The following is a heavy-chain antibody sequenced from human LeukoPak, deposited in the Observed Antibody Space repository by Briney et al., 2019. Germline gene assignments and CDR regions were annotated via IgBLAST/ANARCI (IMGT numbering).Heavy chain of an antibody. CDR3: ASPMVRGVIFEYFQH. CDR1: GGTFSIYA. CDR2: IIPIFGTA. J-gene: IGHJ1*01. D-gene: IGHD3-10*01. Sequence: SVNVSCKASGGTFSIYAISWVRPAPGQGLEWMGGIIPIFGTANYAQKFQGRVTITADESTSTAYMELSSLRSEDTAVYYCASPMVRGVIFEYFQHWGQGTLVTVSS. V-gene: IGHV1-69*13.